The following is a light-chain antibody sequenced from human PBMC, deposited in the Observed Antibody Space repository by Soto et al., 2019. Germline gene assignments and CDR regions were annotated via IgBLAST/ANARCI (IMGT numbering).Light chain of an antibody. Sequence: DIQMTQSPSSLSASVGDRVTITCRASQGIRNDLGWYQQKPGKAPKRLIYAASSLQSGVPSRFSGRGSGTEVTLAISCLRTEDCAYYYSLQHKSYPLAFGQVTKVEIQ. J-gene: IGKJ1*01. CDR3: LQHKSYPLA. V-gene: IGKV1-17*01. CDR2: AAS. CDR1: QGIRND.